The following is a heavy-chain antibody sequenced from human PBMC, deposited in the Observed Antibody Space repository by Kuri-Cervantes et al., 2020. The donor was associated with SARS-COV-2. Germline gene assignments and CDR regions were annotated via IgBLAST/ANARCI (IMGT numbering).Heavy chain of an antibody. J-gene: IGHJ5*02. D-gene: IGHD3-22*01. CDR1: GVSVGSSRYY. CDR2: IYYSGST. Sequence: SETLSLTCTVSGVSVGSSRYYWGWIRQPPGKGLEWLGTIYYSGSTYYNPSLKSRVTISVDTSWNQFSLKLSSVTASDTAVYYCATSYYYDSSGYYGWFGPWGQGVLVTVSS. V-gene: IGHV4-39*01. CDR3: ATSYYYDSSGYYGWFGP.